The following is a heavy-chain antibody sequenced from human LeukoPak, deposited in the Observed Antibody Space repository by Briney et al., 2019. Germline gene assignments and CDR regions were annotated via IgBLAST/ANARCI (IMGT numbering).Heavy chain of an antibody. CDR2: INPNSGGT. D-gene: IGHD2-21*02. V-gene: IGHV1-2*04. CDR3: ATARCGGDCSPSFDY. J-gene: IGHJ4*02. CDR1: GYTFTGYY. Sequence: SVQVSCQAPGYTFTGYYIHWVRQAPGQGLEWMGWINPNSGGTDYAQNFQGWVTMTRDTSISTAYMELSRLKSDDTAVYYCATARCGGDCSPSFDYWGQGTLVTVSS.